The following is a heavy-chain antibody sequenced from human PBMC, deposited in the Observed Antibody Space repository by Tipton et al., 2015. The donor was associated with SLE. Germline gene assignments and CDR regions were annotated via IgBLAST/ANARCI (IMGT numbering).Heavy chain of an antibody. V-gene: IGHV3-20*04. CDR2: INWNGGST. CDR3: AREKDAAGFDY. CDR1: GFTFSSYA. D-gene: IGHD6-13*01. Sequence: SLRLSCAASGFTFSSYAMSWVRQAPGKGLEWVSGINWNGGSTGYADSVKGRFTISRDNAKNSLYLQMNSLRAEDTAVYYCAREKDAAGFDYWGQGTLVTVSS. J-gene: IGHJ4*02.